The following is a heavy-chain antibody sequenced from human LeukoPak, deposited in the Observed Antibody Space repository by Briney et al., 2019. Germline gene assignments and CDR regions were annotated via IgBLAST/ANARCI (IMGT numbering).Heavy chain of an antibody. CDR3: AKDRGGIVVVPGTKYIVPYYFDY. Sequence: QTGGSLRLSCAASGFTFSSYAMNWVRQAPGEGLEWVSSISGSGSNTYYADSVKGRFTISRDNSKNTLYLQMNSLRAEDTAVYYCAKDRGGIVVVPGTKYIVPYYFDYWGQGTLVTVSS. V-gene: IGHV3-23*01. J-gene: IGHJ4*02. CDR2: ISGSGSNT. D-gene: IGHD2-2*01. CDR1: GFTFSSYA.